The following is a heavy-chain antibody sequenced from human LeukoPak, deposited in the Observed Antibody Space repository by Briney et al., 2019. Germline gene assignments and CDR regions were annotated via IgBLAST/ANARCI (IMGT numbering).Heavy chain of an antibody. J-gene: IGHJ5*02. CDR1: GGTFSSYA. V-gene: IGHV1-69*01. CDR2: IIPIFGTA. Sequence: SVKVSCKASGGTFSSYAISWVRQAPGQGLEWMGGIIPIFGTANYAQKFQGRVTITADESTSTAYMELSSLRSEDTAAYYCAGSYYDSSGLNWFDPWGQGTLVTVSS. CDR3: AGSYYDSSGLNWFDP. D-gene: IGHD3-22*01.